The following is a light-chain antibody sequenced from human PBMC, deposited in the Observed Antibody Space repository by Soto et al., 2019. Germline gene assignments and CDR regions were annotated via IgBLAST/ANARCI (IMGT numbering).Light chain of an antibody. CDR2: LNSDGSH. Sequence: QLVLTQSPSASASLGASGKLTCTLSSGHSNYAIAWHQQQSEKGPRYLMKLNSDGSHSKGDGIPDRFSGSSSGAERYLTISSLQSEDEADYYCQTWGSGIVVFGGGTQLTV. V-gene: IGLV4-69*01. J-gene: IGLJ2*01. CDR1: SGHSNYA. CDR3: QTWGSGIVV.